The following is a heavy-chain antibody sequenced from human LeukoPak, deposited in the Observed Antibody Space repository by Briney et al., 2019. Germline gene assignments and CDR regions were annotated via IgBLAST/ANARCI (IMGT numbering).Heavy chain of an antibody. CDR2: INSDGSST. CDR1: GFTFRSYW. Sequence: GGSLRLSCAASGFTFRSYWMHWVRQAPGKGLVWVSRINSDGSSTSYADSVKGRFTISRDNAKNTLYLQMNSLRAEDTAAYYCAREGGSYYYFDYWGQGTLVTVSS. V-gene: IGHV3-74*01. J-gene: IGHJ4*02. D-gene: IGHD1-26*01. CDR3: AREGGSYYYFDY.